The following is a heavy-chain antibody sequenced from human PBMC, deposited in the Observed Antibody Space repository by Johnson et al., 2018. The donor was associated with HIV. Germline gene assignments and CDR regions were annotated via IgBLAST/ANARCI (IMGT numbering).Heavy chain of an antibody. CDR2: ISYDGSNK. J-gene: IGHJ3*02. V-gene: IGHV3-30*03. Sequence: QVQLVESGGGVVQPGRSLRLSCAASGFTFSSYGMHWVRQAPGKGLEWVAVISYDGSNKYYADYVKGRFTISRDNSKNTLYLQMDSLGAEDTAVYFCARVQVLADDVFNIGGQGTMVTVAS. CDR3: ARVQVLADDVFNI. CDR1: GFTFSSYG. D-gene: IGHD3-3*02.